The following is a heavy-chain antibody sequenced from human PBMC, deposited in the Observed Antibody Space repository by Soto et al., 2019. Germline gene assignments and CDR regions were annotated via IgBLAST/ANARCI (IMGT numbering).Heavy chain of an antibody. CDR2: IYPSGST. D-gene: IGHD5-12*01. J-gene: IGHJ4*02. CDR1: GVSISGHA. Sequence: EGLCVTCADSGVSISGHAWIWVRQPAGRGLEWIGHIYPSGSTSYNPSLRSRVTMSLDTSNNQIFLNLTSVTAEDTAVFYCVRGRSYSVYDFWGPGTLVTVSS. CDR3: VRGRSYSVYDF. V-gene: IGHV4-4*07.